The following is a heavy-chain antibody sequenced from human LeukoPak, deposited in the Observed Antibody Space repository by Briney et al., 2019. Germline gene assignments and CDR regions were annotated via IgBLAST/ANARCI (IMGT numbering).Heavy chain of an antibody. CDR3: TRLPANDSSGDPDNFDM. J-gene: IGHJ3*02. D-gene: IGHD3-22*01. Sequence: PSGTLSLTCTVSGGSITRHYWSWVRQAPRGGLWWGGFIYYSGRIKYNHSLQSRVTIPLDTSENKFSLKVTSVTAADTAVYYCTRLPANDSSGDPDNFDMWGQGTVVPVSS. CDR1: GGSITRHY. CDR2: IYYSGRI. V-gene: IGHV4-59*08.